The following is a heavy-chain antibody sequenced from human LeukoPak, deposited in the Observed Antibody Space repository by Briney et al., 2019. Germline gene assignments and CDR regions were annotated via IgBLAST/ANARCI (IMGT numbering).Heavy chain of an antibody. CDR2: IYYRGST. CDR1: GSSITNYY. CDR3: ARDSGFVPY. D-gene: IGHD3-16*01. J-gene: IGHJ4*02. V-gene: IGHV4-59*01. Sequence: SETLSLTCTVSGSSITNYYWTWIRQSPGKGLEWIGYIYYRGSTKYNPSLESRVTISVDTSKNQFSLKLKSVTTADTAVYYCARDSGFVPYWGQGILVTVSS.